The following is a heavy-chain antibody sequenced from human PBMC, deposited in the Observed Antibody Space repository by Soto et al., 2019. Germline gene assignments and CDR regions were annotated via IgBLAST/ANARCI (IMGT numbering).Heavy chain of an antibody. Sequence: QVQLVQSGDEVKKPGSSVKVSCKASGGTFSSYAISWVRQAPGQGLEWMGGIIPIFGTANYAQKFQGRVTITADESTSTAYMELSSLRSEDTAVYYCARVAGAYDFWSGYNDYWGQGTLVTVSS. V-gene: IGHV1-69*01. D-gene: IGHD3-3*01. CDR1: GGTFSSYA. J-gene: IGHJ4*02. CDR3: ARVAGAYDFWSGYNDY. CDR2: IIPIFGTA.